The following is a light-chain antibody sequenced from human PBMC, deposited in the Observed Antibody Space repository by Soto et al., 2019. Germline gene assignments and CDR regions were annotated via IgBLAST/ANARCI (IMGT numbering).Light chain of an antibody. Sequence: QSVLTQPPSVSGAPGQRVTISCTGSSSNIGPDYDVHWYQQLPGTAPKLLIYGDSNRPSGVPDRSSGSRSGTSASLAITGLQAEDEADYYCQSWDSSLSASVFGSGTKVTVL. CDR1: SSNIGPDYD. J-gene: IGLJ1*01. CDR3: QSWDSSLSASV. CDR2: GDS. V-gene: IGLV1-40*01.